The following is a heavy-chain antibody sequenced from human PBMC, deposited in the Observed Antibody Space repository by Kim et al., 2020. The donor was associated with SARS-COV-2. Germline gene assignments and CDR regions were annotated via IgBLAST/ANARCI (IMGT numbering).Heavy chain of an antibody. V-gene: IGHV4-39*01. J-gene: IGHJ4*02. CDR3: ARQTPYDILTGYYPYYFGY. Sequence: SETLSLTCTVSGGSISSSSYYWGWIRQPPGKGLEWIGSIYYSGSTYYNPSLKSRVTISVDTSKNQFSLKLSSVTAADTAVYYCARQTPYDILTGYYPYYFGYWGQGTLVTVSS. D-gene: IGHD3-9*01. CDR1: GGSISSSSYY. CDR2: IYYSGST.